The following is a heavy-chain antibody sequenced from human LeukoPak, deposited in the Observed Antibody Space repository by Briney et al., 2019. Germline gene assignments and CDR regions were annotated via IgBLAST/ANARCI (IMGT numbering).Heavy chain of an antibody. D-gene: IGHD6-13*01. CDR3: AKVGRSSSWYYFDY. J-gene: IGHJ4*02. V-gene: IGHV3-9*01. Sequence: GGSLRLSCAASGFTFDDYAMHWVRQAPGKGLEWVSGISWNGGSIGYADSVKGRFTISRDNAKNSLYLQMNSLRAEDTALYYCAKVGRSSSWYYFDYWGQGTLVTVSS. CDR2: ISWNGGSI. CDR1: GFTFDDYA.